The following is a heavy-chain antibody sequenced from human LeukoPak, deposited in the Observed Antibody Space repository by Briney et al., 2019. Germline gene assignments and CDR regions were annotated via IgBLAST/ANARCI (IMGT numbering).Heavy chain of an antibody. CDR2: ISRSVDNT. V-gene: IGHV3-23*01. CDR1: GFTFSSYW. D-gene: IGHD1-26*01. Sequence: NPGGSLRLSCAASGFTFSSYWMSWVRQAPGKGLEWVSGISRSVDNTYFADSVKGRFTISRDNSKNTLYLQMNSLRAEDTALYYCAKLGYSGSFYARGDAFDIWGQGTMVTVSP. J-gene: IGHJ3*02. CDR3: AKLGYSGSFYARGDAFDI.